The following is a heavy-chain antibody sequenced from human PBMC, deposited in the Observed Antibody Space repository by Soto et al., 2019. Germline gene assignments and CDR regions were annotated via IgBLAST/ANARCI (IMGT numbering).Heavy chain of an antibody. Sequence: EVQLVESGGGLVQPGGSLKLSCAASGFTFSGSAMHWVRQASGKGLEWVGRIRSKANSYATAYAASVKGRFTISRDDSKNTAYLQMNSLQPEDTAVYYCTINWNYDYWGQGTLVTVSS. V-gene: IGHV3-73*01. CDR1: GFTFSGSA. J-gene: IGHJ4*02. CDR3: TINWNYDY. D-gene: IGHD1-7*01. CDR2: IRSKANSYAT.